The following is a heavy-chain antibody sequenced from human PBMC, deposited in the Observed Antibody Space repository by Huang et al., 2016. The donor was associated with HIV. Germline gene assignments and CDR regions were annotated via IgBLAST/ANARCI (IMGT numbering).Heavy chain of an antibody. CDR2: ISYDGSNK. J-gene: IGHJ6*03. Sequence: QVQLVESGGGVVQPGRSLRLSCAASGFTFSNYAMDWVRQAPGKGLEWVAVISYDGSNKYYTDSVKGRFTISRDNSKNALYLQMNSLRAEDTAVYYCARRAVAGIYYYYYMDVWGKGTTVTVSS. CDR3: ARRAVAGIYYYYYMDV. V-gene: IGHV3-30-3*01. D-gene: IGHD6-19*01. CDR1: GFTFSNYA.